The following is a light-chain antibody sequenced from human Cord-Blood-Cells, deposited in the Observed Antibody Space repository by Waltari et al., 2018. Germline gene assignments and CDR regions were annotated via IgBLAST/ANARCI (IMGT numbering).Light chain of an antibody. Sequence: QSVLTQPPSASGTPGQRVTISCSGSSSHIGSNYVYWYQQLPGTAPKHLIYRNNQRPSGVPDRFSGSKSGTSASLAISGLRSEDEADYYCAAWDDSLSGLVFGGGTKLTVL. CDR3: AAWDDSLSGLV. V-gene: IGLV1-47*01. J-gene: IGLJ3*02. CDR2: RNN. CDR1: SSHIGSNY.